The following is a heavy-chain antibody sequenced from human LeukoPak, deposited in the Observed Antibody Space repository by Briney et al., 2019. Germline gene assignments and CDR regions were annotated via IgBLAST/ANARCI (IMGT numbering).Heavy chain of an antibody. CDR3: ARGSLPFMVATGRWYFDL. V-gene: IGHV7-4-1*02. Sequence: ASVKVSCKASGYTFTSYAMNWVRQAPGQGLEWMGWINTNTGNPTYAQGFTGRFVFSLDTSVSTAYLQISSLKAEDTAVYYCARGSLPFMVATGRWYFDLWGRGTLVTVSS. J-gene: IGHJ2*01. D-gene: IGHD5-12*01. CDR2: INTNTGNP. CDR1: GYTFTSYA.